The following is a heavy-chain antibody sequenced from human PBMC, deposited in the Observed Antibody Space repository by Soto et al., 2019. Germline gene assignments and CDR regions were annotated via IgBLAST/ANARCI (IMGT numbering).Heavy chain of an antibody. Sequence: SETLSLTCTVSGGSISSSSYYWGWIRQPPGKGLEWIGSIYYSGSTYYNPSLKSRVTISVDTSKNQFSLKLSSVTAADTAVYYCARRIMTTRFVGAFDIWGQGTMVTVSS. V-gene: IGHV4-39*01. D-gene: IGHD3-16*01. CDR3: ARRIMTTRFVGAFDI. CDR2: IYYSGST. CDR1: GGSISSSSYY. J-gene: IGHJ3*02.